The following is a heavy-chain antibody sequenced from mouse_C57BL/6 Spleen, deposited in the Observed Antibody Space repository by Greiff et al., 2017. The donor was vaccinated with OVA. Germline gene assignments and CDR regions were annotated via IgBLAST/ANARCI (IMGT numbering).Heavy chain of an antibody. Sequence: EVKVVESGGGLVKPGGSLKLSCAASGFTFSSYAMSWVRQTPEKRLEWVATISDGGSYTYYPDNVKGRFTISRDNAKNNLYLQMSHLKSEDTAMYYCARDNAYYFDYWGQGTTLTVSS. CDR2: ISDGGSYT. V-gene: IGHV5-4*01. J-gene: IGHJ2*01. CDR3: ARDNAYYFDY. CDR1: GFTFSSYA.